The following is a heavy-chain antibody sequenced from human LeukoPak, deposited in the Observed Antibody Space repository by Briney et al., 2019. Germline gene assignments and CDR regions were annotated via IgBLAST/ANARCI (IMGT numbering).Heavy chain of an antibody. J-gene: IGHJ4*02. CDR1: GGTFISYY. CDR3: ARDEDVGSGGSCYSNFDY. D-gene: IGHD2-15*01. CDR2: IIPIFGTA. Sequence: ASVKVSCKASGGTFISYYISWVRHAPGQGLEWMGGIIPIFGTANYAQKFQGRVTITSDKSTSTAYVELSSLRSEDTAVYYCARDEDVGSGGSCYSNFDYWGQGTLVTVSS. V-gene: IGHV1-69*06.